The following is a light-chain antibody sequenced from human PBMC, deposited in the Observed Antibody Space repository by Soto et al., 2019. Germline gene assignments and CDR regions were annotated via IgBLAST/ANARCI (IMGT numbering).Light chain of an antibody. CDR3: QQYGSSPWT. V-gene: IGKV3-20*01. Sequence: VLAQSPATLSLSPGGRATLACRASQNIRSYLAWYQQKPGQAPRLLIYGASSRATGIPDRFSGSGSGTDFTLTISRLEPEDFAVYYCQQYGSSPWTFGQGTKVDNK. J-gene: IGKJ1*01. CDR2: GAS. CDR1: QNIRSY.